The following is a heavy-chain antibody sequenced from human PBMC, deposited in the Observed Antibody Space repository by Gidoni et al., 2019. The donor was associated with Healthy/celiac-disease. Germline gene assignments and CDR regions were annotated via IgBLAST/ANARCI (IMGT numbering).Heavy chain of an antibody. CDR3: ARSFGYCSSTSCPRFDY. CDR1: GGTFRSYA. V-gene: IGHV1-69*01. CDR2: IIPIFGTA. D-gene: IGHD2-2*01. J-gene: IGHJ4*02. Sequence: QVPLVHSGAAVTKPGSSVKVSCKASGGTFRSYAISWVRQAPGQGLEWMGGIIPIFGTANYAQKFQGKVTITADESTSTANMELSSRRSEDTAVYYCARSFGYCSSTSCPRFDYWGQGTLVTVSS.